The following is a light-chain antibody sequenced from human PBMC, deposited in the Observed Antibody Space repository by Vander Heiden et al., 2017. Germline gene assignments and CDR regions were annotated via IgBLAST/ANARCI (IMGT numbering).Light chain of an antibody. CDR1: VLAKKY. CDR3: YSAADNNGV. CDR2: KDS. J-gene: IGLJ3*02. Sequence: SYALTQPSSVPVSPGQTARITRSGDVLAKKYPRWFQQKPGQAPVLVISKDSERPSGIPERFSGSGSVTTVTLTISGAQVEDEADYYCYSAADNNGVFGGGTKLTVL. V-gene: IGLV3-27*01.